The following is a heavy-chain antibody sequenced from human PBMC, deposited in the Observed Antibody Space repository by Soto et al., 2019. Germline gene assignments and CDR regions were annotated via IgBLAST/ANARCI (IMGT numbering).Heavy chain of an antibody. CDR2: TYYRSKWYN. CDR1: GDSVSSNSAA. J-gene: IGHJ6*02. D-gene: IGHD3-3*01. CDR3: ARDEIFGVVIRYYYYGMDV. Sequence: LSLTCAISGDSVSSNSAAWNWIRQSPSRGLEWLGRTYYRSKWYNDYAVSVKSRITINPDTSKNQFSLQLNSVTPEDTAVYYCARDEIFGVVIRYYYYGMDVWGQGTTVTVSS. V-gene: IGHV6-1*01.